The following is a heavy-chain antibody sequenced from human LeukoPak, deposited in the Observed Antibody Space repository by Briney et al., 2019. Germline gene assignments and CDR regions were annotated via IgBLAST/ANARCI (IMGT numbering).Heavy chain of an antibody. Sequence: SETLSLTCTVSGGSISSYYWGWIRQPPGKGLEWIGYIYYSGSTNYNPSLKSRVTISVDTSKNQFSLKLSSVTAADTAVYYCARVYPRGEWFDPWGQGTLVTVSS. CDR3: ARVYPRGEWFDP. D-gene: IGHD2-2*02. V-gene: IGHV4-59*12. CDR1: GGSISSYY. J-gene: IGHJ5*02. CDR2: IYYSGST.